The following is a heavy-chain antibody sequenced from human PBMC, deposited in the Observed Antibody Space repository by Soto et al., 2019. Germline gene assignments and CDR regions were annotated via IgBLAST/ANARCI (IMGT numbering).Heavy chain of an antibody. CDR1: GGSFSGYY. Sequence: SETLSLTCAVYGGSFSGYYWSWIRQPPGKGLEWIGEINHSGSTNYNPSLKSRVTISVDTSKNQFSLKLSSVTAADTAVYYCARIRKEIAARHSFPPVKFSLFDIWGQGTMVTVSS. V-gene: IGHV4-34*01. CDR2: INHSGST. J-gene: IGHJ3*02. CDR3: ARIRKEIAARHSFPPVKFSLFDI. D-gene: IGHD6-6*01.